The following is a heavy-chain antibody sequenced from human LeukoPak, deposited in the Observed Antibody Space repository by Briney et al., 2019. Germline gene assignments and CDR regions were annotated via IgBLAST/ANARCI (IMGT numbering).Heavy chain of an antibody. J-gene: IGHJ5*02. D-gene: IGHD4-23*01. CDR2: IYYSGST. V-gene: IGHV4-59*12. CDR1: GGSISSYY. Sequence: SETLSLTCTVSGGSISSYYWSWIRQPPGKGLEWIGYIYYSGSTNYNPSLESRVTISVDTSKKQFSLRLNSVTAADTAVYYCARDAYGGNSWGWFDPWGQGTLVTVSS. CDR3: ARDAYGGNSWGWFDP.